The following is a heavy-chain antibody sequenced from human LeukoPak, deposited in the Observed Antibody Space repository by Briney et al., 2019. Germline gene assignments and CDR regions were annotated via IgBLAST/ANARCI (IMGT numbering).Heavy chain of an antibody. V-gene: IGHV3-21*01. D-gene: IGHD3-16*01. CDR3: ARDWGGYGLDV. CDR1: GFAFHDYS. Sequence: GGSLRLSCEASGFAFHDYSMNWVRQAPGKGLEWVSTISSSSSDIYYAHSVRGRLTVSRDNAQNSLYLQMNSLRVEDTAVYYCARDWGGYGLDVWGQGTTVTVSS. CDR2: ISSSSSDI. J-gene: IGHJ6*02.